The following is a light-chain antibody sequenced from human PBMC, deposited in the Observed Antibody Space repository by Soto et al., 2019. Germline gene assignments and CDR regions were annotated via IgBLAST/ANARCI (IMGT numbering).Light chain of an antibody. CDR1: QSVTNSF. CDR2: GAS. Sequence: EIVLTQSPGTLSLSPGESATLSCRASQSVTNSFLAWYQQKPGQAPRLLISGASNRASGIPDRFSGSGSGTDFTLTISRLEPEDFAVYYCQQYGSSPRTFGQGTKVDIK. V-gene: IGKV3-20*01. J-gene: IGKJ1*01. CDR3: QQYGSSPRT.